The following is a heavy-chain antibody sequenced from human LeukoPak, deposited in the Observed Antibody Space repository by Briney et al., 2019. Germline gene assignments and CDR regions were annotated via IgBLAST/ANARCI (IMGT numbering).Heavy chain of an antibody. J-gene: IGHJ4*02. Sequence: GGSLRLSCVVSGFTVSSNYMSWVRQAPGKGLEWVSVIYSGGSTYYADSVKGRFTIARDNAKDSLYLQMNSLRAGDTAVYYCARATSFDYWGQGTLVTVSS. V-gene: IGHV3-66*01. CDR3: ARATSFDY. CDR1: GFTVSSNY. CDR2: IYSGGST.